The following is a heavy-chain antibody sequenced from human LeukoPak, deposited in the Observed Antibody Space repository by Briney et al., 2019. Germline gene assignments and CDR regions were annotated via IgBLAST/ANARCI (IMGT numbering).Heavy chain of an antibody. Sequence: PGRSLRLSCAASGFTFSSYAMHWVRQAPGKGLEWVAVISYDGSNKYYADSVKGRFTISRDNSKNTLYLQMNSLRAEDTAVYYCAKGHRAIAAAGTWFDPWGQGTLVTVSS. V-gene: IGHV3-30*04. CDR3: AKGHRAIAAAGTWFDP. CDR2: ISYDGSNK. J-gene: IGHJ5*02. CDR1: GFTFSSYA. D-gene: IGHD6-13*01.